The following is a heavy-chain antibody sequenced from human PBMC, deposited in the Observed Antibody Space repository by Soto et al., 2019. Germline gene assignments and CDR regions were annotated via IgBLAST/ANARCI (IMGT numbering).Heavy chain of an antibody. CDR1: GYSFSSYW. V-gene: IGHV5-51*01. J-gene: IGHJ4*02. CDR3: ARSSIPMAGPFDS. D-gene: IGHD6-19*01. CDR2: IYPGDSDT. Sequence: GESLKISCKDSGYSFSSYWIGWVRQMPGKGLEWMGIIYPGDSDTRYSPSFQGQVTISADKSISTAYLQWSSLKASDTAMYYCARSSIPMAGPFDSWGRGTLVTVSS.